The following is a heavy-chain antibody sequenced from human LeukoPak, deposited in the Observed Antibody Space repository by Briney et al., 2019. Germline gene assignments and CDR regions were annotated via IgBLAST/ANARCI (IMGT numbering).Heavy chain of an antibody. CDR1: GYTFTSYD. V-gene: IGHV1-8*01. D-gene: IGHD3-16*01. CDR2: MDPNSGNT. CDR3: ARELRLEPPTQGDDY. Sequence: GASVKVSCKASGYTFTSYDINWVRQATGQGLEWMGYMDPNSGNTGYAQKFQGRVTMTRSTSISTAYMELSIRRSDDTAVYYCARELRLEPPTQGDDYWGQGTLVTVSS. J-gene: IGHJ4*02.